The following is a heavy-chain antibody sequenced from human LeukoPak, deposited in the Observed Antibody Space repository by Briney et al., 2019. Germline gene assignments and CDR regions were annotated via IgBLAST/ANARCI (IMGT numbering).Heavy chain of an antibody. Sequence: SQTLSLTCAISGDSVSSNSAAWNWIRQSPSRGLEWLGRTYYRSKWYNDYAVSVKSRITINPDTSKNQFSLQLNSVTPEDTAVYYCARRGIPFYYYDSSGYYYADYYYGMDVWGQGTLVTVSS. CDR3: ARRGIPFYYYDSSGYYYADYYYGMDV. J-gene: IGHJ6*02. V-gene: IGHV6-1*01. CDR1: GDSVSSNSAA. D-gene: IGHD3-22*01. CDR2: TYYRSKWYN.